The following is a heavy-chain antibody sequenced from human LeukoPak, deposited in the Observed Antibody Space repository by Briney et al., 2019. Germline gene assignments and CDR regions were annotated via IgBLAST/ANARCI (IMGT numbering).Heavy chain of an antibody. J-gene: IGHJ3*02. Sequence: SSETLSLTRTVSGGSISSYYWSWIRQPPGKGLEWIGYIYYSGSTNYNPSLKGRVTISVDTSKNQFSLKLSSVTAADTAVYYCARVCGDCYELSAFDIWGQGTMVTVSS. D-gene: IGHD2-21*02. V-gene: IGHV4-59*01. CDR2: IYYSGST. CDR3: ARVCGDCYELSAFDI. CDR1: GGSISSYY.